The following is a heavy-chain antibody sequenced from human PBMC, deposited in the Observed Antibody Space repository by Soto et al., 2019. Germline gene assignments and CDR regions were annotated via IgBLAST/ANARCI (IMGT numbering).Heavy chain of an antibody. CDR2: IYYSGST. D-gene: IGHD6-6*01. CDR3: AGSIAGRRPHFYYYHGMDV. CDR1: GGSISSGDYY. J-gene: IGHJ6*02. V-gene: IGHV4-30-4*01. Sequence: SETLSLTCTVSGGSISSGDYYWIWIRQPPGKGLEWIGYIYYSGSTYYNPSLKSRVTISVDTSKNQFSLKLNSVTAADTAVYYCAGSIAGRRPHFYYYHGMDVWGQGTSVTVSS.